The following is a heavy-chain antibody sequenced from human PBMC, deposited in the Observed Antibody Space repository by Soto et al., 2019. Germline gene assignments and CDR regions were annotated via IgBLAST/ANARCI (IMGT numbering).Heavy chain of an antibody. V-gene: IGHV3-7*05. CDR2: IKQDGSEK. CDR3: ARLEWLLREPDFDY. J-gene: IGHJ4*02. CDR1: GFTFSSYW. Sequence: GGSLRLSCAASGFTFSSYWMSWVRQAPGKGLEWVANIKQDGSEKYYVDSVKGRFTISRDNAKNSLYLQMNSLRAEDTAVYYCARLEWLLREPDFDYWGQGTLVTVSS. D-gene: IGHD3-3*01.